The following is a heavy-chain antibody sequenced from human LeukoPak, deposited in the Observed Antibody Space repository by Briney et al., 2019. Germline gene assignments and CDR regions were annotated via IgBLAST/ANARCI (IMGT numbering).Heavy chain of an antibody. D-gene: IGHD6-13*01. V-gene: IGHV3-23*01. Sequence: GGSLRLSCAASGFTFSDYYMSWIRQAPGKGPEWVSGLSGSGRGGSTYYAASVKGRFTISRENSKNTLYLQMNSLRAEDTAVYYCAKSLAAAGNYWGQGTLVTVSS. CDR2: LSGSGRGGST. CDR3: AKSLAAAGNY. J-gene: IGHJ4*02. CDR1: GFTFSDYY.